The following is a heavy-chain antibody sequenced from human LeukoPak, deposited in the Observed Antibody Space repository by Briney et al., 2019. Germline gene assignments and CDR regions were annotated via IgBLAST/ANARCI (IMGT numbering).Heavy chain of an antibody. CDR1: GYTFTSYG. CDR3: ARWIAVAGRFDY. Sequence: ASVKVSCKASGYTFTSYGISWVRQAPGQGLEWMGWNSAYNGHANYAQKLQGRVTMTTDTSTNTAYMELRSLRSDDTAVYYCARWIAVAGRFDYWGQGTLVTVSS. J-gene: IGHJ4*02. D-gene: IGHD6-19*01. CDR2: NSAYNGHA. V-gene: IGHV1-18*01.